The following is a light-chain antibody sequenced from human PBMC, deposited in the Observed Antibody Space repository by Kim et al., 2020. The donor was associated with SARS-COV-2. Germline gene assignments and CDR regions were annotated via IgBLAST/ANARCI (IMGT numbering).Light chain of an antibody. Sequence: QPVLTQSPSASASLGASVKLTCTLSSGHSSYAIAWHQQQPEKGPRYLMKLNSDGSHSKGDGIPDRFSGSSSGAERYLTISSLQSEDEADYYCQTWGTGTEGVFGGGTQLTVL. CDR2: LNSDGSH. V-gene: IGLV4-69*01. CDR1: SGHSSYA. J-gene: IGLJ3*02. CDR3: QTWGTGTEGV.